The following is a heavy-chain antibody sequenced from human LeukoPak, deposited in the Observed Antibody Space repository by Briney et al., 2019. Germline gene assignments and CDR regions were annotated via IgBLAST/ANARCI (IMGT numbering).Heavy chain of an antibody. CDR3: ARNILFAFDI. V-gene: IGHV3-53*01. CDR1: GLTVSSSY. J-gene: IGHJ3*02. CDR2: IYNDGST. Sequence: LGGSVRLSCAASGLTVSSSYMSWVRQAPGKGLEWVSIIYNDGSTYYADSMKGRFTISRDNSKNTLYLQVNSLRAEDTAMYYCARNILFAFDIWGQGTMVTVSS.